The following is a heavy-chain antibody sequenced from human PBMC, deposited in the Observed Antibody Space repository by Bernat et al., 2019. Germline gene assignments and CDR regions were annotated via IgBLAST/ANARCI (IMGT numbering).Heavy chain of an antibody. Sequence: EVQLVESGGDLVQPGGSLRLSCAASGFTFSSNWMHWVRQVPGKGLVWLSRISPDSTTTTYADSVKGQFTISRDNAKNTLYLQMNSLRAEDTAVYYCASLSCGSGTCYDDWGQGTLVTVSS. CDR3: ASLSCGSGTCYDD. J-gene: IGHJ4*01. D-gene: IGHD2-15*01. CDR1: GFTFSSNW. V-gene: IGHV3-74*01. CDR2: ISPDSTTT.